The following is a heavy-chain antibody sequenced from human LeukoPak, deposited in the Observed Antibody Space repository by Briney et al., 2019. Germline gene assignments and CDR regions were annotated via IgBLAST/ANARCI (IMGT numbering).Heavy chain of an antibody. Sequence: GGSLRLSCAASGFTFSNAWMSWVRQAPGKGLEWVGRIKSKTDGGTTDYAAPVKGRFTISRDDSKNTLYLQMNSLRAEDTAVYYCATDYCSRTSCYLFDYWGQGTLVTVSS. CDR3: ATDYCSRTSCYLFDY. J-gene: IGHJ4*02. D-gene: IGHD2-2*01. CDR2: IKSKTDGGTT. V-gene: IGHV3-15*01. CDR1: GFTFSNAW.